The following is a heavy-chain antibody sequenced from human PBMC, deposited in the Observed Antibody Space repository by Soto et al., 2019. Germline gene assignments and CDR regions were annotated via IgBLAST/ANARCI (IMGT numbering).Heavy chain of an antibody. Sequence: EVQLLESGGGLIQPGGSLRLSCAASGFTVSSKYMTCVRQAPGKGLEWVSVIYGGGTTYYADSVKGRFTISRDNSKNTLYLKVNSLRAEDTAVYYCVQTTGWPGFDFWGQGTLVTVSS. J-gene: IGHJ4*02. CDR2: IYGGGTT. CDR3: VQTTGWPGFDF. CDR1: GFTVSSKY. D-gene: IGHD6-19*01. V-gene: IGHV3-53*01.